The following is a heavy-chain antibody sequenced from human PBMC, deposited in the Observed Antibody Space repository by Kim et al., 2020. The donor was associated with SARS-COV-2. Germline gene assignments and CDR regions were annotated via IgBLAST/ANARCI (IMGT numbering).Heavy chain of an antibody. D-gene: IGHD3-22*01. CDR2: INPNSGGT. V-gene: IGHV1-2*04. CDR3: ARDPGSGYDSSGYYTGDHNWFDP. CDR1: GYTFTGYY. J-gene: IGHJ5*02. Sequence: ASVKVSCKASGYTFTGYYMHWVRQAPGQGLEWMGWINPNSGGTNYAQKFQGWVTMTRDTSISTAYMELSRLRSDDTAVYYCARDPGSGYDSSGYYTGDHNWFDPWGQGTLVTVSS.